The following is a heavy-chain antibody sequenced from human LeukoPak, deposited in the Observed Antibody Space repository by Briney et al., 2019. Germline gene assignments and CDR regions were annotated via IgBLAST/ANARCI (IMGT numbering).Heavy chain of an antibody. CDR1: GYTFTSYY. J-gene: IGHJ4*02. D-gene: IGHD1-26*01. CDR2: INPSGGST. V-gene: IGHV1-46*01. Sequence: ASVTVSCTASGYTFTSYYMHWVRQAPGQGLEWMGIINPSGGSTSYAQKFQGRVTMTRDTSTSTVYMELSSLRSEDTAVYYCARVDRATLLKIDYWGQGTLVTVSS. CDR3: ARVDRATLLKIDY.